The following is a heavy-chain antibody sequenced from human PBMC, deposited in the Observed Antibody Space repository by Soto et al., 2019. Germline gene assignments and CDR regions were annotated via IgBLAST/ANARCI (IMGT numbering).Heavy chain of an antibody. CDR1: GFTVNNFG. Sequence: PGGSLRFSCAASGFTVNNFGMHWVRQAPGKGPEWVAMISHDGTAKYYADSVKGRFTISRDNSKNTLYLQMNNLRTEDTAVYYCAKDVFSGGWYNYFDSWGQGTPVTVSS. D-gene: IGHD6-19*01. V-gene: IGHV3-30*18. CDR2: ISHDGTAK. CDR3: AKDVFSGGWYNYFDS. J-gene: IGHJ4*02.